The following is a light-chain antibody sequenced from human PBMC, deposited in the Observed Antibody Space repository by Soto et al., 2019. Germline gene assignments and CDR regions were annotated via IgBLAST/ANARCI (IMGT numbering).Light chain of an antibody. CDR2: DVS. J-gene: IGLJ2*01. Sequence: QSVLTQPASVSGSPGQSITISCTGTSSDVGGYNYVSWYQQHPGKAPKLMIYDVSNRPSGVSNCFSGSKSGNTASLTISGLQAEDEADYYCSSYTSSSPVVFGGGTKVTVL. CDR1: SSDVGGYNY. CDR3: SSYTSSSPVV. V-gene: IGLV2-14*01.